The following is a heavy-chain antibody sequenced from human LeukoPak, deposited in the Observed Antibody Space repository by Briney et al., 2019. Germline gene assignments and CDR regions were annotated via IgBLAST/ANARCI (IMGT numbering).Heavy chain of an antibody. CDR1: GGSISSYY. D-gene: IGHD6-13*01. J-gene: IGHJ3*02. CDR3: ARSKIGYSSSWYQLDAFDI. CDR2: IYTSGGT. V-gene: IGHV4-4*07. Sequence: SETLSLTCTVSGGSISSYYWSWIRQPAGKGLEWIGRIYTSGGTNYNPSLKSRVTMSVDTSKNQFSLKLSSVTAADTAVYYCARSKIGYSSSWYQLDAFDIWGQGTMVTVSS.